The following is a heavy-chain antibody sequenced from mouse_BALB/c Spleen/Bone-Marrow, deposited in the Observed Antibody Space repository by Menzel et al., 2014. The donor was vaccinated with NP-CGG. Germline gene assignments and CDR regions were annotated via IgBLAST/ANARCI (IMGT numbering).Heavy chain of an antibody. CDR1: GFNIKDTY. J-gene: IGHJ2*01. V-gene: IGHV14-3*02. D-gene: IGHD4-1*01. CDR3: ASLTGTFDY. CDR2: IDPASGNI. Sequence: VQLQQPGTDLVKPGASVKLSCTASGFNIKDTYMHWVKQRPEQGLDWIGRIDPASGNIQYDPKFQGRAAITADTSSNTAYLQLSSPTSGDTAVYYCASLTGTFDYWGQGTPLTVSS.